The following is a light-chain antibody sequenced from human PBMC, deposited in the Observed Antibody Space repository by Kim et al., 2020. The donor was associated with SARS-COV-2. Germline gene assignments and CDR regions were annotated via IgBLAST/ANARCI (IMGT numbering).Light chain of an antibody. CDR3: LLYYADFQPVWM. V-gene: IGLV7-43*01. CDR1: SGAVTGTHF. Sequence: QAVVTQEPSVTVSPGGTVTLTCGSSSGAVTGTHFPNWYQQKPGQPPRAMIYSTKKRHPWTPARFSGSLLGGKAALTLSDVQPEDEADYYCLLYYADFQPVWMFGGGTQLTVL. CDR2: STK. J-gene: IGLJ3*02.